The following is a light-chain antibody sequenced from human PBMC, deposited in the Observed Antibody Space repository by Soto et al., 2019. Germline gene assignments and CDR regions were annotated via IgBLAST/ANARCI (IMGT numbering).Light chain of an antibody. CDR2: AAS. J-gene: IGKJ4*01. CDR1: QSISSY. Sequence: IQMTKSPAALSSYVGDRVTITCRASQSISSYLNWYQQKPGKAPKLLIYAASSLQSGVPSRFSGSGSGTDFTLTISILQPEDCVTYCCQESYCPLLPFGGGTKVDIK. CDR3: QESYCPLLP. V-gene: IGKV1-39*01.